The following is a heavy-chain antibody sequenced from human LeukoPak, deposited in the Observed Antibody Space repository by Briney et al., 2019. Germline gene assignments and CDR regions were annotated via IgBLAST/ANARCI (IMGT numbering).Heavy chain of an antibody. Sequence: GGSLRLSCAASGFTFSSYSMNWVRQAPGNGLEWVSSISSSSSYIYYADSVKGRFTISRDNAKNSLYLQMNSLRAEDTAVYYCASGGYCSSTSFLDYWGQGTLVTVSS. D-gene: IGHD2-2*03. CDR3: ASGGYCSSTSFLDY. CDR1: GFTFSSYS. CDR2: ISSSSSYI. J-gene: IGHJ4*02. V-gene: IGHV3-21*01.